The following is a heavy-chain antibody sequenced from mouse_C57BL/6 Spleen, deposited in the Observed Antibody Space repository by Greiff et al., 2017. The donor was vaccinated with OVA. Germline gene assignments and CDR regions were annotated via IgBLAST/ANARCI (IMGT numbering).Heavy chain of an antibody. J-gene: IGHJ3*01. CDR2: IWSGGST. CDR1: GFSLTSYG. V-gene: IGHV2-2*01. Sequence: VMLVESGPGLVQPSQSLSITCTVSGFSLTSYGVHWVRQSPGKGLEWLGVIWSGGSTDYNAAFISRLSISKDNSKSQVFFKMNSLQADDTAIYYCARWEPGREGFAYWGQGTLVTVSA. D-gene: IGHD4-1*01. CDR3: ARWEPGREGFAY.